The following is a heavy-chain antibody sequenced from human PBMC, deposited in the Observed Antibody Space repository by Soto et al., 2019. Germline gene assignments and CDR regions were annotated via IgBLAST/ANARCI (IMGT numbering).Heavy chain of an antibody. V-gene: IGHV2-5*02. D-gene: IGHD2-21*02. J-gene: IGHJ6*02. CDR3: VQSRCGGDCLQSYSSHSYYGLDV. CDR1: GFSLSTTGEG. Sequence: QITLKESGPTLVKPTQTLTLTCTFSGFSLSTTGEGVGWIRQPPGKALEWLALIYWDDDKRYSPSLKSRLTTTKDPSKNQVVITMANLDPVDTATYYCVQSRCGGDCLQSYSSHSYYGLDVWGQGTTVTVSS. CDR2: IYWDDDK.